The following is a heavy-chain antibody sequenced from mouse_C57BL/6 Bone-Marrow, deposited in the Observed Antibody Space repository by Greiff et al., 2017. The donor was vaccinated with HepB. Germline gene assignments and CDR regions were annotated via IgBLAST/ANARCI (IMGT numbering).Heavy chain of an antibody. CDR2: ISYDGSN. J-gene: IGHJ1*03. V-gene: IGHV3-6*01. CDR1: GYSITSGYY. CDR3: ARGTTVVGFYWYFDV. D-gene: IGHD1-1*01. Sequence: EVQVVESGPGLVKPSQSLSLTCSVTGYSITSGYYWNWIRQFPGNKLEWMGYISYDGSNNYNPSLKNRISITRDTSKNQFFLKLNSVTTEDTATYYCARGTTVVGFYWYFDVWGTGTTVTVSS.